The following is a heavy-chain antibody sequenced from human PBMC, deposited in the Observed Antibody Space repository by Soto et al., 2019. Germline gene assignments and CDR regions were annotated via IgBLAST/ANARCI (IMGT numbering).Heavy chain of an antibody. CDR2: VSASGGST. V-gene: IGHV3-23*01. CDR3: AKDRSSGWGTYVDY. Sequence: GGSLRLSCAASGFAFSNYAMSWVRQAPGKGLECVSTVSASGGSTYYADSVKGRFTISRDISENTLYLHLHSLRAEDTALYYCAKDRSSGWGTYVDYWGQGTLVTVSS. J-gene: IGHJ4*02. D-gene: IGHD6-19*01. CDR1: GFAFSNYA.